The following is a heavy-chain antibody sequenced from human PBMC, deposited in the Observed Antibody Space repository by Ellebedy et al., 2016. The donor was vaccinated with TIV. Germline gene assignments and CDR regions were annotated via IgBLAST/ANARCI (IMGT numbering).Heavy chain of an antibody. CDR1: GFTFSSYS. Sequence: GGSLRLXXAASGFTFSSYSMNWVRQAPGKGLEWVSYISSSSSTIYYADPVKGRFTISRDNAKNSLYLQMNSLRAEDTAVYYCASSLGSWYDYYYGMDVWGQGTTVTVSS. D-gene: IGHD6-13*01. CDR2: ISSSSSTI. V-gene: IGHV3-48*01. J-gene: IGHJ6*02. CDR3: ASSLGSWYDYYYGMDV.